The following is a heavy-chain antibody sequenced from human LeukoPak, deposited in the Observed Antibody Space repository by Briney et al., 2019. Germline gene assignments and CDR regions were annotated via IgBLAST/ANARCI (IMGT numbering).Heavy chain of an antibody. CDR1: GSSIASRNW. CDR2: IYYTGNI. J-gene: IGHJ4*02. Sequence: SETLSLTCSVSGSSIASRNWWGWIRQPPGKGLEWIGYIYYTGNIYYSPSLKSRVTMSVDTSKNQFSLSLSSVTAVDTAVYYCARKTDAKSYCPDWGQGTLVTVSS. CDR3: ARKTDAKSYCPD. D-gene: IGHD3-10*01. V-gene: IGHV4-28*05.